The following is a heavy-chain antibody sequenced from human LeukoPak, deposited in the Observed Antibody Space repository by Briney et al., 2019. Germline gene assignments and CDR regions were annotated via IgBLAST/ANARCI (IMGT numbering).Heavy chain of an antibody. D-gene: IGHD1-26*01. CDR3: AIAVGATGAFDI. CDR1: GFTFSSYD. V-gene: IGHV3-13*01. CDR2: IGTAGDT. J-gene: IGHJ3*02. Sequence: GGSLRLSCAASGFTFSSYDMHWVRQATGKGLEWVSAIGTAGDTYYPGSVKGRFTISRENAKNSLYLQMNSLRAGDTAVYYCAIAVGATGAFDIWGQGTMVTVSS.